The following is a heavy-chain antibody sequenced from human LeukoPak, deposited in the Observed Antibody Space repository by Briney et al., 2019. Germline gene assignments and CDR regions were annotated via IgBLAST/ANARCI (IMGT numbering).Heavy chain of an antibody. V-gene: IGHV5-51*01. Sequence: GESLKISCKGSGYKFTNYWIAWVRQMPGQGLEWLGIIYPRDSDTRYSPSLQGQVTVSADKSINTAYLQWSSLKASDTAMYYCARRSTHDAFDFWGQGTMVTVSS. CDR3: ARRSTHDAFDF. CDR2: IYPRDSDT. CDR1: GYKFTNYW. J-gene: IGHJ3*01.